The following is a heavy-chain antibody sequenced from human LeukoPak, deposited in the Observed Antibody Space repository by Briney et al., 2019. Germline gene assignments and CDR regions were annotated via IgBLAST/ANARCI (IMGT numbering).Heavy chain of an antibody. CDR2: IDWDDDK. J-gene: IGHJ5*02. CDR3: ALTTMVRGVTLARNWFDP. V-gene: IGHV2-70*11. CDR1: GFSLSTSGMC. Sequence: SGPALVKPTQTLTLTCTFSGFSLSTSGMCVSWIRQPPGKALEWLARIDWDDDKYYSTSLKTRLTISKDTSKNQVVLTMTNMDPVDTATYYCALTTMVRGVTLARNWFDPWGQATLVTVSS. D-gene: IGHD3-10*01.